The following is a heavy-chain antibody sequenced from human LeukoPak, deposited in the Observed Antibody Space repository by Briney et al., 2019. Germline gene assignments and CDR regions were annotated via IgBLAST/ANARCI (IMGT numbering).Heavy chain of an antibody. CDR1: GYTFTDYY. V-gene: IGHV1-18*04. CDR3: ARGEKYCSSTSCYFSAWKYNAFDL. J-gene: IGHJ3*01. Sequence: ASVKVSCKASGYTFTDYYMHWVRQAPGQGLEWMGVISAYNGNTKYAQKLQGRVTMTTATSTSTAYMELRSLRSDDPALYYCARGEKYCSSTSCYFSAWKYNAFDLWGQGAMVPVSS. D-gene: IGHD2-2*01. CDR2: ISAYNGNT.